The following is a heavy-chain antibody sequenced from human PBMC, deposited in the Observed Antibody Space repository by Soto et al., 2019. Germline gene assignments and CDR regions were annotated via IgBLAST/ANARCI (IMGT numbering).Heavy chain of an antibody. Sequence: ASVKVSCKASGGTFSSYAISWVRQAPGQGLEWMGGIIPIFGTANYAQKFQGRVTITADESTSTAYMELSSLRSEDTAVYYCARDRAARPFWFDPWGQGTLVTVSS. J-gene: IGHJ5*02. CDR1: GGTFSSYA. D-gene: IGHD6-6*01. CDR2: IIPIFGTA. V-gene: IGHV1-69*13. CDR3: ARDRAARPFWFDP.